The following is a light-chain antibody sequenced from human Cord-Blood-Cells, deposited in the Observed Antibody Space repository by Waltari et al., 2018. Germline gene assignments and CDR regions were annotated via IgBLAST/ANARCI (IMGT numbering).Light chain of an antibody. CDR1: SSDVGGYNY. CDR2: EVS. V-gene: IGLV2-14*01. J-gene: IGLJ2*01. Sequence: QSALTQPASVSGSPGQSITISCTGTSSDVGGYNYVPWYQQHPGKAPKLMIYEVSNRPSGVSNRFSGSKSGNTASLTISGLQAEDEADYYCSSYTSSSTVVFGGRTKLTVL. CDR3: SSYTSSSTVV.